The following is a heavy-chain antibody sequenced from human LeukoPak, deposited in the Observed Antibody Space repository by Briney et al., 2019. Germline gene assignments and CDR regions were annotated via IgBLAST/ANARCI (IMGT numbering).Heavy chain of an antibody. CDR1: GYTFTCYY. J-gene: IGHJ5*02. D-gene: IGHD3-10*01. CDR3: ARAPLGYNWFDP. Sequence: ASVMVSSTASGYTFTCYYMHWVRQAPGQGLDWMGRINPNSGGTNYAQKFQGRVTMTKDTSISTGYMELSRLRSDDTAVYYCARAPLGYNWFDPWGQGTLVTVSS. V-gene: IGHV1-2*06. CDR2: INPNSGGT.